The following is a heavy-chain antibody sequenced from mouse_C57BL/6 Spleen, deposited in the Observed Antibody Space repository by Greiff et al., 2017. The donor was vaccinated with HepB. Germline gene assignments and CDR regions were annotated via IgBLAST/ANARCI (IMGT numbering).Heavy chain of an antibody. CDR1: GYTFTDYY. D-gene: IGHD1-1*01. J-gene: IGHJ2*01. Sequence: QVQLQQSGAELVRPGASVKLSCKASGYTFTDYYINWVKQRPGQGLEWIARIYPGSGNTYYNEKFKGKATLTAEKSSSTAYMQLSSLTSEDSAVYFCATPDYYGSSLDYWGQGTTLTVSS. V-gene: IGHV1-76*01. CDR2: IYPGSGNT. CDR3: ATPDYYGSSLDY.